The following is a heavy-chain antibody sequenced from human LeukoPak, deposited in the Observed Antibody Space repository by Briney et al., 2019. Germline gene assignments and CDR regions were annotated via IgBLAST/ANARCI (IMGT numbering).Heavy chain of an antibody. CDR3: ARFPYGDYASGY. J-gene: IGHJ4*02. V-gene: IGHV3-11*04. Sequence: GGSLRLSCAASGFTVSSNYMSWVRQAPGKGLEWVSYISSSGTTVYYADSVKGRFTISRDSAKNSLSLHMNSLRAEDTAVYYCARFPYGDYASGYWGQGTLVTVSS. D-gene: IGHD4-17*01. CDR2: ISSSGTTV. CDR1: GFTVSSNY.